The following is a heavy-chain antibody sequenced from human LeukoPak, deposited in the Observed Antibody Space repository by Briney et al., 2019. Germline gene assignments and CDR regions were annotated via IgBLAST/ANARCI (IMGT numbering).Heavy chain of an antibody. V-gene: IGHV3-23*01. Sequence: PGGSLRLSCAASGFTFTDYAMGWVRQAPGQGLEWASTISASGSTTYYADSVRGRFTISRDNSKNTLSLQMSSLRAEDTAVYYCAKARTPYNSGFDYWAREPWSPSPQ. CDR3: AKARTPYNSGFDY. CDR2: ISASGSTT. J-gene: IGHJ4*02. CDR1: GFTFTDYA. D-gene: IGHD6-19*01.